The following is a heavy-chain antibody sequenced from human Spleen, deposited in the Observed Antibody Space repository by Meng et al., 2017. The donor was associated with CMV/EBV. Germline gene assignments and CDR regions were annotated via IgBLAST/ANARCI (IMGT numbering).Heavy chain of an antibody. J-gene: IGHJ4*02. CDR1: GGSISSSSYY. V-gene: IGHV4-39*07. D-gene: IGHD6-13*01. Sequence: CAVSGGSISSSSYYLDWIRQPPGKGLEWIGSIYYSGNTYYNPSLKSRVTISVDTSKNQFSLKVTSVTAADTAVYYCARGELGIAHYWGQGTLVTVSS. CDR3: ARGELGIAHY. CDR2: IYYSGNT.